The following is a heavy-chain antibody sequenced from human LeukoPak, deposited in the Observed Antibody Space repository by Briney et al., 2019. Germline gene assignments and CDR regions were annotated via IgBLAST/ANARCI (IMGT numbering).Heavy chain of an antibody. D-gene: IGHD6-13*01. CDR3: ARDGSSWNYYYYYGMDV. J-gene: IGHJ6*02. CDR2: IKRDGSEK. CDR1: GFTFSSYA. V-gene: IGHV3-7*01. Sequence: PGGSLRLSCAASGFTFSSYAMSWVRQAPGKGLEWVANIKRDGSEKYYADSVKGRFTISRDNAKNSLYLQMNSLRAEDTAVYYCARDGSSWNYYYYYGMDVWGQGTTVTVSS.